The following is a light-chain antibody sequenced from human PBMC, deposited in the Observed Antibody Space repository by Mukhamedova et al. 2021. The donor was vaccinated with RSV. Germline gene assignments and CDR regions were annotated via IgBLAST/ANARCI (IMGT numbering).Light chain of an antibody. CDR3: QQYITYWT. Sequence: WYQRRVHGKAPKLLIYKASNFQSGVPSRFSGSGSGTEFTLTISSLQPDDFATYFSQQYITYWTFGQGTKVEIK. V-gene: IGKV1-5*03. CDR2: KAS. J-gene: IGKJ1*01.